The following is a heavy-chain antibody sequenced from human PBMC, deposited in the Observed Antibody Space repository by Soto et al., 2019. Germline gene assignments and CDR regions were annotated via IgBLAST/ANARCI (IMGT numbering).Heavy chain of an antibody. D-gene: IGHD3-10*01. CDR2: IDPNSGGT. CDR3: ASLRWEMTAWSEECFDS. V-gene: IGHV1-2*02. J-gene: IGHJ5*01. Sequence: GASVKVSCKASGYTFSAYYMHWVRQAPGQGLEWMGWIDPNSGGTNYAQKFQGRVTMTRDTSISTAYMELSRLRSDDTAVYYCASLRWEMTAWSEECFDSWGQGTLVTVSS. CDR1: GYTFSAYY.